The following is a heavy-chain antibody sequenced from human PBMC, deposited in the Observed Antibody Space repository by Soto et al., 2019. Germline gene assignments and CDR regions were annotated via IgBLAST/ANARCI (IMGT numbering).Heavy chain of an antibody. CDR3: ARDRGYCSSTSCYMSRGMDV. CDR1: GGTFSSYA. D-gene: IGHD2-2*02. J-gene: IGHJ6*02. CDR2: IIPIFGTA. V-gene: IGHV1-69*13. Sequence: SVKVSCKASGGTFSSYAISWVRQAPGQGLEWMGGIIPIFGTANYAQKFQGRVTITADESTSTAYMELSSLRSEDTAVYYCARDRGYCSSTSCYMSRGMDVWGQGTTVTVSS.